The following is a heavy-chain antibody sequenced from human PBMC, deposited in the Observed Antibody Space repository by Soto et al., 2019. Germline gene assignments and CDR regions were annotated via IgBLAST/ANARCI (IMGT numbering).Heavy chain of an antibody. CDR3: ARDLGPRITIIGVVPRWFDP. CDR1: GYTFTSYG. D-gene: IGHD3-3*01. J-gene: IGHJ5*02. CDR2: ISAYNGNT. Sequence: GAPVEVSCKASGYTFTSYGISWVQQAHGQGLEWMGWISAYNGNTNYAQKLQGRGTMTTDTSTSTAYMELRSLRSDDTAVYYCARDLGPRITIIGVVPRWFDPLVQGTPVTVSS. V-gene: IGHV1-18*04.